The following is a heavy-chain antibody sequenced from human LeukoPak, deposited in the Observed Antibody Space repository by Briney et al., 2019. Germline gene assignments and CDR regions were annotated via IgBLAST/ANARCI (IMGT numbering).Heavy chain of an antibody. V-gene: IGHV3-30*18. D-gene: IGHD5-24*01. Sequence: GGSLRLSCAASGFTFSYYGLHWVRQAPGKGLEWVALISYDGSNKDYADSVKGRFTISRDNSKNTLYLQMNSLRPEDTAVYYCANSRRDGYNQWYYGMDVWGQGTTVTVSS. CDR2: ISYDGSNK. J-gene: IGHJ6*02. CDR1: GFTFSYYG. CDR3: ANSRRDGYNQWYYGMDV.